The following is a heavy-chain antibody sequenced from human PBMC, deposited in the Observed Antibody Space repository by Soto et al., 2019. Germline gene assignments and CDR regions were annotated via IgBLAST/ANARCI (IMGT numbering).Heavy chain of an antibody. CDR2: INAGNGNT. CDR1: GYTFTSYA. CDR3: ARGWGVRGVIINNWFDP. Sequence: ASVKVSCKASGYTFTSYAMHWVRQAPGQKLEWMGWINAGNGNTKYSQKFQGRVTITRDTSASTAYMELSSLRSEDTAVYYCARGWGVRGVIINNWFDPWGQGTLVTVSS. D-gene: IGHD3-10*01. V-gene: IGHV1-3*01. J-gene: IGHJ5*02.